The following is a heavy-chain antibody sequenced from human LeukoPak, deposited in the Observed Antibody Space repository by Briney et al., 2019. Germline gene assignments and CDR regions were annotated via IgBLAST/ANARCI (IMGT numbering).Heavy chain of an antibody. CDR1: GLTFSSYE. J-gene: IGHJ4*02. CDR3: ARAYTFGGVIVAFDY. CDR2: ISSSGSTI. V-gene: IGHV3-48*03. D-gene: IGHD3-16*02. Sequence: GGSLRLSCAASGLTFSSYEMNWVRQAPGKGLEWVSYISSSGSTIYYADSVKGRFTISRDNAKNSLYLQMNSLRAEDTAVYYCARAYTFGGVIVAFDYWGQGTLVTVSS.